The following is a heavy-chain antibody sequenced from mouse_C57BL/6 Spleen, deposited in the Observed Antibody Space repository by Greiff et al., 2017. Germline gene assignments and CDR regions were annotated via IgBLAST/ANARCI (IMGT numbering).Heavy chain of an antibody. J-gene: IGHJ2*01. CDR3: ARQDYYGSSDGLFDY. D-gene: IGHD1-1*01. CDR1: GYTFTSYW. Sequence: QVQLQQPGAELVRPGSSVKLSCKASGYTFTSYWMDWVKQRPGQGLEWIGNIYPSDSETHYNQKFKDKATLTVDKSSSTAYMQLSSLTSEDSAVYYCARQDYYGSSDGLFDYWGQGTTLTVSS. CDR2: IYPSDSET. V-gene: IGHV1-61*01.